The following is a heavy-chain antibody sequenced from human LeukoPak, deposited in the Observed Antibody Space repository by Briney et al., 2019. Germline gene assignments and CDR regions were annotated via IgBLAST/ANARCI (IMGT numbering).Heavy chain of an antibody. D-gene: IGHD3-22*01. CDR1: GFTFSSYA. CDR2: ISSDAKNK. Sequence: PGGSLRLSCAASGFTFSSYAMNWVRQTPGTGLEWVAVISSDAKNKYYADSVKGRFTISRDNAKNTLYLQMNRLRAEDTAVYYCARLYYYDSSGYYNDYWGQGTLVTVSS. V-gene: IGHV3-30*04. J-gene: IGHJ4*02. CDR3: ARLYYYDSSGYYNDY.